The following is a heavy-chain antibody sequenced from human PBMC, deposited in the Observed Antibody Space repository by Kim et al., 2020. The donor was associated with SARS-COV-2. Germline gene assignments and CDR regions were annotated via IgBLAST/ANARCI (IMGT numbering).Heavy chain of an antibody. Sequence: GESLKISCKGFGYSFTSYWIGCVRQMHGKGLEWMGNIYPGDSHNKYNPSFQGQVTISADKTIDTAYLQWSSLKASDTDMYYCARHFYDSSGYYYFEDYWGQGTLVNVSS. CDR2: IYPGDSHN. D-gene: IGHD3-22*01. J-gene: IGHJ4*02. V-gene: IGHV5-51*01. CDR1: GYSFTSYW. CDR3: ARHFYDSSGYYYFEDY.